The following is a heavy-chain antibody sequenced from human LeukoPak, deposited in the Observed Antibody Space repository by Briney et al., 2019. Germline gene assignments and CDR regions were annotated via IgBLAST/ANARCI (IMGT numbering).Heavy chain of an antibody. CDR3: ARASSSSDPNWFDP. V-gene: IGHV3-74*03. CDR1: GFTFSSYW. J-gene: IGHJ5*02. Sequence: QPGGSLRLSCAASGFTFSSYWMHWVRQAPGKGLVWVSRINSDGSSITYADSVKGRFTISRDNAKNTLYLQMSSLRAEDTAVYYCARASSSSDPNWFDPWGQGTLVTVSS. CDR2: INSDGSSI. D-gene: IGHD6-6*01.